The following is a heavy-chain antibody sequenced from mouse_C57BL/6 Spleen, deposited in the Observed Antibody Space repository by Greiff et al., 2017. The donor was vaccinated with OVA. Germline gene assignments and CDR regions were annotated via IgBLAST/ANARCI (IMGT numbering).Heavy chain of an antibody. J-gene: IGHJ2*01. Sequence: EVQVVESEGGLVQPGSSMKLSCTASGFTFSDYYMPWVRQVPEKGLEWVANINYDGSSTYYLDSLKSRFIISRDNAKNILYLQMSSLKSEDTATYYCARDVYGYYFDYWGQGTTLTVSS. D-gene: IGHD1-1*01. CDR3: ARDVYGYYFDY. CDR2: INYDGSST. V-gene: IGHV5-16*01. CDR1: GFTFSDYY.